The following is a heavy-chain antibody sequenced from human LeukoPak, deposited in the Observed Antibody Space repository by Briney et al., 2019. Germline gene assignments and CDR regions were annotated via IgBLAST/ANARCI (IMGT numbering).Heavy chain of an antibody. V-gene: IGHV3-30*18. J-gene: IGHJ6*02. CDR3: AKDKVAVAGTSYFYGMDV. D-gene: IGHD6-19*01. CDR2: ISYDGNNN. CDR1: GFTFNTYV. Sequence: GGSLRLSCAASGFTFNTYVMHWVRQTPGKGLEWVAVISYDGNNNYYADSLKGRFTISRDNSKNMLYLQMNSLRADDTAVYYCAKDKVAVAGTSYFYGMDVWGQGTTVTVSS.